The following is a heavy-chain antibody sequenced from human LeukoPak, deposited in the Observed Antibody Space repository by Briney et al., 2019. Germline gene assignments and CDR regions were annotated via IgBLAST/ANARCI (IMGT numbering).Heavy chain of an antibody. J-gene: IGHJ4*02. CDR3: ARQLRYCSDGTCYFDS. CDR2: ISTSGGTT. CDR1: GFTFSSYA. V-gene: IGHV3-23*01. D-gene: IGHD2-15*01. Sequence: GGSLRLSCAASGFTFSSYAMSWVRQAPGKGLEWVSAISTSGGTTYYADSVKGRFTISRDNSESTLYLQMNGLRADDTAIYYCARQLRYCSDGTCYFDSWGQGTLVTVSS.